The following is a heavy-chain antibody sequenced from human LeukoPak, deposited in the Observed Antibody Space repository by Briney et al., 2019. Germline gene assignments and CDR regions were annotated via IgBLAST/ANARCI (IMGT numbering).Heavy chain of an antibody. Sequence: ASVKVSYKASGGTFSSYAISWVRQAPGQGLEWMGGIIPIFGTANYAQKFQGRVTITTDESTSTAYMELSSLRSEDTAVYYCAREESSGSPYFDYWGQGTLVTVSS. CDR1: GGTFSSYA. J-gene: IGHJ4*02. D-gene: IGHD6-19*01. CDR3: AREESSGSPYFDY. CDR2: IIPIFGTA. V-gene: IGHV1-69*05.